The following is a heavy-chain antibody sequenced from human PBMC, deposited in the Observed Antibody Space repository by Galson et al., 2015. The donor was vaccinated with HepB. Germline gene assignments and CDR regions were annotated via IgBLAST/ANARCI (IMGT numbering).Heavy chain of an antibody. J-gene: IGHJ5*02. D-gene: IGHD6-19*01. CDR1: GGTFSSYA. Sequence: SVKVSCKASGGTFSSYAISWVRQAPGQGLEWMGRIIPILGIENYAQKFQGRVTITADKSPSTAYMELSSLRSEDTAVYYCARDSSGWYRGRLGWFDPWGQGTLVTVSS. CDR3: ARDSSGWYRGRLGWFDP. V-gene: IGHV1-69*04. CDR2: IIPILGIE.